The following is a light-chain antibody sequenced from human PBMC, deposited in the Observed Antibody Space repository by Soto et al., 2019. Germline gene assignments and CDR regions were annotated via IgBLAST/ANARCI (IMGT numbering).Light chain of an antibody. CDR3: AAWDDSLSGAV. V-gene: IGLV1-44*01. CDR1: GSNIGSHT. Sequence: QSVLTQPPSASGTPGQRVTISCSGSGSNIGSHTVSWYQQLPGTAPNLLIYSNDQRPSGVPDRFSGSKSGTSASLAISGLQSEDEADYYCAAWDDSLSGAVFGGGNQLTVL. J-gene: IGLJ7*01. CDR2: SND.